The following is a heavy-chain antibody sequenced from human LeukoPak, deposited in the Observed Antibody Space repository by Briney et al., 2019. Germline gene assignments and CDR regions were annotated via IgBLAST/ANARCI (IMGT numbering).Heavy chain of an antibody. J-gene: IGHJ3*02. D-gene: IGHD3-3*01. Sequence: PSETLSPTCAVYGGSFSGYYWSWIRQPPGKGLEWIGEINHSGSTNYNPSLKSRVTISVDTSKNQFSLKLSSVTAADTAVYYCARYRALWSGYYSVNAFDIWGQGTMVTVSS. CDR1: GGSFSGYY. CDR2: INHSGST. CDR3: ARYRALWSGYYSVNAFDI. V-gene: IGHV4-34*01.